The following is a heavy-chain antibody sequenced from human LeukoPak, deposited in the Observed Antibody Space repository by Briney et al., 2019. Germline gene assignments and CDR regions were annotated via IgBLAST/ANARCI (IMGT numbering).Heavy chain of an antibody. D-gene: IGHD4-23*01. Sequence: GGSLRLSCAASGFSFSSYWMSWVRQAPGKGLEWVANIKQDGSDKYYLTSVRGRFTISGDNAKNSLFLQMNSLRVEDTAVYYCARGGGHLGCWGQGTLVTVSS. CDR3: ARGGGHLGC. V-gene: IGHV3-7*03. J-gene: IGHJ4*02. CDR1: GFSFSSYW. CDR2: IKQDGSDK.